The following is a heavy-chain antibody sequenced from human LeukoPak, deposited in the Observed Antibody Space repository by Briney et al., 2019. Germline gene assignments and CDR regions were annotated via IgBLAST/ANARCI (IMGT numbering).Heavy chain of an antibody. CDR1: GSSISGYY. Sequence: PSETLSLTCTVSGSSISGYYWSWIRQSAGKGLEWIGRIYTSGSTNYNPSLKSRVTMSVDTSKNQFSLKLTSVTAADTAVYYCARDRNYGSGNLFDYWGQGTLVTVPS. D-gene: IGHD3-10*01. CDR3: ARDRNYGSGNLFDY. J-gene: IGHJ4*02. V-gene: IGHV4-4*07. CDR2: IYTSGST.